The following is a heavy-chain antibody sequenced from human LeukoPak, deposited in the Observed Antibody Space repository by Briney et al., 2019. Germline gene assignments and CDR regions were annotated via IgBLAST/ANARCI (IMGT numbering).Heavy chain of an antibody. CDR2: IFHGEIP. J-gene: IGHJ4*02. CDR3: ARASRRGYIYG. Sequence: SETLSLTCTVSGGSISSYYWSWVRQPPGKGLEWIGYIFHGEIPKYNPSLKSRVTISVDTSKSQFSLGVRSVTAADTAMYHCARASRRGYIYGWGQRTLVTVSS. V-gene: IGHV4-59*01. D-gene: IGHD5-18*01. CDR1: GGSISSYY.